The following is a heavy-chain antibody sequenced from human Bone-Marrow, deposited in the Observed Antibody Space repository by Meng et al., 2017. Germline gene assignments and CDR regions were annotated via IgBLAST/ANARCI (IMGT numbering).Heavy chain of an antibody. CDR2: INPKSGDT. D-gene: IGHD6-25*01. CDR3: ARDEDISAAGKLFGDY. CDR1: GYNFPDYY. V-gene: IGHV1-2*06. Sequence: QGRLGQSGAGVKKPGASWKASCKPSGYNFPDYYIHWVRRAPGQGLEWMGRINPKSGDTHYAQKFQARVTMTGDTSISTAYMELSGLRSDDTAMYYCARDEDISAAGKLFGDYWGQGTLVTVSS. J-gene: IGHJ4*02.